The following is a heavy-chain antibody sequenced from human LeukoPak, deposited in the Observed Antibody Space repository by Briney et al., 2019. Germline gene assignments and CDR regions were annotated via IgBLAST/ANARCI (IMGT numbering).Heavy chain of an antibody. Sequence: QAGGSLRLSCAASGFTVSSNYMSWVRQAPGKGLEWVSAISGSGGSTYYADSVKGRFTISRDNSKNTLYLQMNSLRAEDTAVYCCAKSLRWSAYYFDYWGQGTLVTVSS. V-gene: IGHV3-23*01. J-gene: IGHJ4*02. CDR2: ISGSGGST. CDR1: GFTVSSNY. CDR3: AKSLRWSAYYFDY. D-gene: IGHD4-23*01.